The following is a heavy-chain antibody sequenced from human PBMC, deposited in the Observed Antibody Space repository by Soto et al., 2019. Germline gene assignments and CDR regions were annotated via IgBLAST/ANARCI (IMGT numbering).Heavy chain of an antibody. V-gene: IGHV1-3*01. CDR3: ARDLGGWPDY. CDR1: GYTFTSHA. Sequence: QVQLVQSGAEVKKPGASVKVSCKASGYTFTSHAMHWVRQAPGQRLEWMGWINAGNGNTKHSQKFQGRVTITRDTSASTAYMVLSSLRSEDTALYYCARDLGGWPDYWGQGTLVTVSS. CDR2: INAGNGNT. J-gene: IGHJ4*02. D-gene: IGHD2-15*01.